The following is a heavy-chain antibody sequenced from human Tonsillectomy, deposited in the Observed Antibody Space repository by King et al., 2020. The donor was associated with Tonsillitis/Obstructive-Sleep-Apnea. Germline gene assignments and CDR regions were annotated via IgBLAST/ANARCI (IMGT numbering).Heavy chain of an antibody. CDR1: GFTFSSYG. CDR3: ARGTIVGATEPESFQH. CDR2: IWYDGSNQ. D-gene: IGHD1-26*01. V-gene: IGHV3-33*01. J-gene: IGHJ1*01. Sequence: QVQLVESGGGVVQPGRSLRLSCAASGFTFSSYGMHWVRQAPGKGLEWVAVIWYDGSNQDYADSVRGRFTISRDNSKNTLYLQMNNLGAEDTAVFYCARGTIVGATEPESFQHWGQGTLVTVSS.